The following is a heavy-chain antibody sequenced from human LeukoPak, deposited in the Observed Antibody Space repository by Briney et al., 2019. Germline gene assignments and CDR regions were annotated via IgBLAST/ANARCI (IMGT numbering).Heavy chain of an antibody. CDR3: ARDRDFIFDY. CDR2: ISSSGSTI. Sequence: SGGSLRLSCAASGFTFSSYEKNWVRQAPGKGLEWVSYISSSGSTIYYADSVKGRFTISRDNAKNSLYLQMNSLRAEDTAVYYCARDRDFIFDYWGQGTLVTVSS. D-gene: IGHD3/OR15-3a*01. CDR1: GFTFSSYE. J-gene: IGHJ4*02. V-gene: IGHV3-48*03.